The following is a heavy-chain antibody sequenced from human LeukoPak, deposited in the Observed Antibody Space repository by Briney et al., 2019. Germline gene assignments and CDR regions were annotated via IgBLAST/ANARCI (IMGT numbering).Heavy chain of an antibody. V-gene: IGHV3-23*01. Sequence: GGSLRLSCAASGFTFSSYAMSWVRQAPGKGLEWVSAISGSGGSTYYADSVKGRFTISRDNSKNTLYLQMNSLRAEDTAVYYCAKTGLSGGSGYYYFDYWGQGTLVTVSS. CDR1: GFTFSSYA. D-gene: IGHD3-3*01. J-gene: IGHJ4*02. CDR2: ISGSGGST. CDR3: AKTGLSGGSGYYYFDY.